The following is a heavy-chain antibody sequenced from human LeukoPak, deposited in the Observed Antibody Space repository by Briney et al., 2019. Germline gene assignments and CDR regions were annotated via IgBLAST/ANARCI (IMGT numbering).Heavy chain of an antibody. CDR2: ISSSSSYI. Sequence: GGSLRLSCAASGFTFSSYSMNWVRQAPGKGLEWVSSISSSSSYIYYADSVKGRFTISRDNAKNSLYLQMNSLRAEDTAVYYCAREYSSSWYCPPPFNSYYYYGMDVWGQGTTVTVSS. J-gene: IGHJ6*02. CDR3: AREYSSSWYCPPPFNSYYYYGMDV. D-gene: IGHD6-13*01. CDR1: GFTFSSYS. V-gene: IGHV3-21*01.